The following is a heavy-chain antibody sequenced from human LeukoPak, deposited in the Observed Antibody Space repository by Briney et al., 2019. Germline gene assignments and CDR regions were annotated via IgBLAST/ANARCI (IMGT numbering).Heavy chain of an antibody. J-gene: IGHJ3*02. CDR3: ARASTALELRGAFDI. V-gene: IGHV3-48*01. CDR1: GFAVSSHY. CDR2: ISSSSNTI. Sequence: GGSLRLSCSASGFAVSSHYMSWVRQGPGKGLEWVSYISSSSNTIYYADSVKGRFTISRDNAKNSLSLQMNSLSAEDTAVYYCARASTALELRGAFDIWGQGTMVTVSS. D-gene: IGHD1-7*01.